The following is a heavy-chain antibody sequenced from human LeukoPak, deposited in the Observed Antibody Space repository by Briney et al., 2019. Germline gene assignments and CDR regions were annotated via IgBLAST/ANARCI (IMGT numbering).Heavy chain of an antibody. J-gene: IGHJ4*02. CDR3: AKAYSSGWYGNYFDY. CDR1: GFTFSSYS. D-gene: IGHD6-19*01. Sequence: GGSLRLSCAASGFTFSSYSMNWVRQAPGKGLEWVSYISSSSSTIYYADSVKGRFTISRDNAKNSLYLQMNSLRAEDTALYYCAKAYSSGWYGNYFDYWGQGTLVTVSS. CDR2: ISSSSSTI. V-gene: IGHV3-48*04.